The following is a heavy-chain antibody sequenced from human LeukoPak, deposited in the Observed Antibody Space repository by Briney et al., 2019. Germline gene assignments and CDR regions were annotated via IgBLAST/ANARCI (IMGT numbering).Heavy chain of an antibody. J-gene: IGHJ2*01. Sequence: ASVKVSCKASGYIFTDYYMHWVRQAPGQGLEWMGIINPSGGSTSYAQKFQGRVTMTRDTSTSTVYMELSSPRSEDTAVYYCARDRRYYYDSSGPHKHWYFDLWGRGTLVTVSS. CDR2: INPSGGST. D-gene: IGHD3-22*01. V-gene: IGHV1-46*01. CDR3: ARDRRYYYDSSGPHKHWYFDL. CDR1: GYIFTDYY.